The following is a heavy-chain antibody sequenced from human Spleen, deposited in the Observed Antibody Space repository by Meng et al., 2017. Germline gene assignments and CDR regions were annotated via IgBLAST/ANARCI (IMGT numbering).Heavy chain of an antibody. Sequence: GESLKISCAASGFTVSSKYMTWVRQAPGKGLEWVSVIYSGGSTYYADSVKGRFTISRDNAKKSLYLQMNSLRVEDTAVYYCARGGQMTTVTQLGYWGLGTLVTVSS. CDR1: GFTVSSKY. D-gene: IGHD4-17*01. CDR3: ARGGQMTTVTQLGY. J-gene: IGHJ4*02. V-gene: IGHV3-66*01. CDR2: IYSGGST.